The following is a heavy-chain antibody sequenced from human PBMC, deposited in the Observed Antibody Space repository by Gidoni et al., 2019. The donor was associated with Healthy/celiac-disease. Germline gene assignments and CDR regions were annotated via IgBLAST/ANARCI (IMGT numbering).Heavy chain of an antibody. D-gene: IGHD2-8*01. CDR1: GGTFSSYA. CDR3: ASLGYCTNGVCP. CDR2: IIPILGIA. J-gene: IGHJ4*02. Sequence: QVQLVQSGAEVKKPGSSVTVSCKASGGTFSSYAISWVRQAPGQGLEWMGRIIPILGIANYAQKFQGRVTITADKSTSTAYMKLSSLRSEDTAVYYCASLGYCTNGVCPWGQGTLVTVSS. V-gene: IGHV1-69*02.